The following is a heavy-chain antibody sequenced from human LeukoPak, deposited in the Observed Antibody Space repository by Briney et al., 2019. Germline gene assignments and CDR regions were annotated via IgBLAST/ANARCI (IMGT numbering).Heavy chain of an antibody. CDR3: ARTPYDFWSGYWRTQFDY. V-gene: IGHV4-39*01. CDR2: IYYSGST. D-gene: IGHD3-3*01. Sequence: PSETLSLTCTVSGGSISSSSYYWGWIRQPPGKGLEWIGSIYYSGSTYYNPSLKSRVTISVDTSKNQFSLTLSSVTAADTAVYYCARTPYDFWSGYWRTQFDYWGQGTLVTVSS. CDR1: GGSISSSSYY. J-gene: IGHJ4*02.